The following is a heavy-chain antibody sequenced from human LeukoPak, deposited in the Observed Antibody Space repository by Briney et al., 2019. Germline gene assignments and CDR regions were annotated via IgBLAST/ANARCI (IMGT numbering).Heavy chain of an antibody. D-gene: IGHD6-19*01. CDR1: DDSISRDF. CDR3: ARLPDVSGWPFDY. V-gene: IGHV4-59*01. Sequence: PSETLSLTCTASDDSISRDFWTWIRQPPGKGLEWIGYIRYRGRTEYNPSLKSRVTISIQTSKNQFSLKLTSVTAADTAIYYCARLPDVSGWPFDYWGQGILVTVSS. CDR2: IRYRGRT. J-gene: IGHJ4*02.